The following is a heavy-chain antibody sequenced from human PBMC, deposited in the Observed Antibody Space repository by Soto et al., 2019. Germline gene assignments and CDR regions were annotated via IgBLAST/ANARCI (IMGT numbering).Heavy chain of an antibody. D-gene: IGHD6-13*01. CDR3: TTVGQQLVVDAFDI. CDR1: GFTFSNAW. V-gene: IGHV3-15*01. Sequence: GGSLRLSCAASGFTFSNAWMSWVRQAPGKGLEWVGRIKSKTDGGTTDYAAPVKGRFTISRDDSKNTLYLQMNSLKTEDTAVCYCTTVGQQLVVDAFDIWGQGTMVTVSS. J-gene: IGHJ3*02. CDR2: IKSKTDGGTT.